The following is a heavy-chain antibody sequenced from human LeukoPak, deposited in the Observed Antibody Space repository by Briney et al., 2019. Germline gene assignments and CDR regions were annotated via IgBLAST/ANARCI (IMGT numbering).Heavy chain of an antibody. CDR1: GYTFTGYY. V-gene: IGHV1-2*02. CDR2: INPNSGGT. D-gene: IGHD2-8*01. J-gene: IGHJ5*02. CDR3: ARMLRVGLINWFDP. Sequence: GASVKVSCKASGYTFTGYYMHWVRQAPGRGLEWMGWINPNSGGTNYAQNFQDRVTMTRDTSISTAYMELSSLRSDDTAVYYCARMLRVGLINWFDPWGQGTLVTVSS.